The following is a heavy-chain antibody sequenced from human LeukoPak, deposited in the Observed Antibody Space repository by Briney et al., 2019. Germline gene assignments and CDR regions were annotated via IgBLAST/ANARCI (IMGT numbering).Heavy chain of an antibody. CDR2: IYHSGST. J-gene: IGHJ5*02. D-gene: IGHD3-10*01. V-gene: IGHV4-30-2*01. CDR3: ARGRSESFDP. CDR1: GGSISSGGYS. Sequence: PSQTLSLTCAVSGGSISSGGYSWSWIRQPPGKGLEWIGYIYHSGSTYYNPSLKSRVTISVDRSKNQFSLKLSSVTAADTAVYYCARGRSESFDPWGQGTLVTVSS.